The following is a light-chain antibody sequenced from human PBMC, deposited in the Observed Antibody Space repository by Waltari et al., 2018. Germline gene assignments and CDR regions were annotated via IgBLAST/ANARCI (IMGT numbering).Light chain of an antibody. J-gene: IGLJ2*01. CDR3: SSFAGSSQML. CDR1: SSDVGGFDH. CDR2: EVS. V-gene: IGLV2-8*01. Sequence: QSALTQPPSASGSPGQSVTISCTGTSSDVGGFDHVSWYQQHPGKVPRLMIYEVSKRPSGVPDRFSGSKSGNTAYLTVSGLQVEDEADYYCSSFAGSSQMLFGGGTKLTVL.